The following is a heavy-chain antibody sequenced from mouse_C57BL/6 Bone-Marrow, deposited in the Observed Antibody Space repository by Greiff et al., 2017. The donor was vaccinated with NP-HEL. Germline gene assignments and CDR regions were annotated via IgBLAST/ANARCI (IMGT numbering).Heavy chain of an antibody. CDR1: GFTFSSYA. Sequence: EVMLVESGGGLVKPGGSLKLSCAASGFTFSSYAMSWVRQTPEKRLEWVATISDGGSYTYYPDNVKGRFTISRDNAKNKLYLQMIHLKSEDTAMYYCAREQGTHFDYWGQGTTLTVSS. V-gene: IGHV5-4*01. CDR3: AREQGTHFDY. CDR2: ISDGGSYT. D-gene: IGHD3-3*01. J-gene: IGHJ2*01.